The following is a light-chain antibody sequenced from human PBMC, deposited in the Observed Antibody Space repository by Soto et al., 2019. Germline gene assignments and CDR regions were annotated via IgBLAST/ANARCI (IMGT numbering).Light chain of an antibody. CDR1: SSNIGAGYD. V-gene: IGLV1-40*01. J-gene: IGLJ2*01. Sequence: QSVLTQPPSVSGAPGQRVTISCTGSSSNIGAGYDVHWYQHLSGTAPKLLIYGKTNRPSGVPERFSGSKSGTSASLAITGLTAEDEVDYYCQSYDSSLSGSGVFGGGTKVTVL. CDR3: QSYDSSLSGSGV. CDR2: GKT.